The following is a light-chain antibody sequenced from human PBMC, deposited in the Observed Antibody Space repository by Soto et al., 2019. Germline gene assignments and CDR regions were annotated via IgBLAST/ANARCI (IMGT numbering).Light chain of an antibody. CDR2: GES. CDR3: QQRTAWPIT. Sequence: EVVLTQSPATLSLSPGERATLSCRASQSVSSNLAWYQQRPGQAPRLLIYGESNRATGIPARFSGSGSGTDFTLTISSLEAEDFAVYYCQQRTAWPITFGQGTRLEIK. V-gene: IGKV3-11*01. J-gene: IGKJ5*01. CDR1: QSVSSN.